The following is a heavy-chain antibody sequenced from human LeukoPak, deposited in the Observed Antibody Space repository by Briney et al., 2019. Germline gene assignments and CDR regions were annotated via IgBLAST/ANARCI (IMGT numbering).Heavy chain of an antibody. D-gene: IGHD6-19*01. CDR1: GYTFTNFD. CDR3: ARDWGIKNEYSSGWSYFDY. V-gene: IGHV1-8*01. CDR2: MNPKTGNT. J-gene: IGHJ4*02. Sequence: ASVKVSCKASGYTFTNFDINWVRQATGQGLEWMGWMNPKTGNTGYAQKSQGRVTMTRDTSISTAYLELSSLRSEDTAVYYCARDWGIKNEYSSGWSYFDYWGQGTLVTVSS.